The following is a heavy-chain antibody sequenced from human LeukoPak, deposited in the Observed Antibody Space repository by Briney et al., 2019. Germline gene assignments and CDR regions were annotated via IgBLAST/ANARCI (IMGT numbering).Heavy chain of an antibody. V-gene: IGHV3-33*01. Sequence: GGSLRLSCAASGFTFSNYGMHWVRQAPGKGLEWVADIWHDGRTKDYGDSVKGRFTISRDNSKNTVYLQMNSLRAEDTAVYYCARDPNYYGSGTMKVGFDNWGQGTLVTVSS. CDR2: IWHDGRTK. CDR3: ARDPNYYGSGTMKVGFDN. CDR1: GFTFSNYG. D-gene: IGHD3-10*01. J-gene: IGHJ4*02.